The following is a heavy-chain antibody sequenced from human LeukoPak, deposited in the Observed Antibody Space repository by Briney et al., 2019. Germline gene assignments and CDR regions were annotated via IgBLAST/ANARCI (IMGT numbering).Heavy chain of an antibody. D-gene: IGHD3-22*01. CDR3: ARAPTMIVGWFDP. CDR1: GGTFSSYA. CDR2: IIPIFGMA. J-gene: IGHJ5*02. V-gene: IGHV1-69*04. Sequence: GASVKVSCKASGGTFSSYAISWVRQAPGQGLEWMGRIIPIFGMANYARKFQGRVTITADKSTSTAYMELSSLRSEDTAVYYCARAPTMIVGWFDPWGQGTLVTVSS.